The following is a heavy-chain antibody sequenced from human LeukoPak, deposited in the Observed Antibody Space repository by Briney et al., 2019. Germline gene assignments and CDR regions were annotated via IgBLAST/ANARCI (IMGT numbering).Heavy chain of an antibody. Sequence: PGGSLRLSCAASGFTFSDYYMSWIRQVPGKGLERVSYITSSGDTIYYADSVKGRLTISRDIPENTAYLQMNSLTAEDTPVYYFAREGGDWGEGYFDYWGQGTLVTVSS. D-gene: IGHD3-16*01. CDR2: ITSSGDTI. CDR3: AREGGDWGEGYFDY. V-gene: IGHV3-11*01. CDR1: GFTFSDYY. J-gene: IGHJ4*02.